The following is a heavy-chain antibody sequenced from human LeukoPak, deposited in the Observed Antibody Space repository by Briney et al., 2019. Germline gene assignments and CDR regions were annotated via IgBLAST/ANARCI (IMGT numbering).Heavy chain of an antibody. CDR2: ISYDGSNK. CDR1: GFTFSSYA. V-gene: IGHV3-30*04. D-gene: IGHD3-10*01. CDR3: ARVQGYYGSGSHFDY. Sequence: GGSLRLSCAASGFTFSSYAMHWVRQAPGKGLEGVAVISYDGSNKYYADSVKGRFTISRDNSKNTLYLQMNSLRAEDTAVYYCARVQGYYGSGSHFDYWGQGTLVTVYS. J-gene: IGHJ4*02.